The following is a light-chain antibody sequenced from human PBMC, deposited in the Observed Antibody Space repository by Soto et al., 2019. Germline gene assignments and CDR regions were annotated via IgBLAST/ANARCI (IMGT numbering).Light chain of an antibody. V-gene: IGKV1-9*01. CDR2: AAS. CDR1: QDVSRS. J-gene: IGKJ4*01. Sequence: DTQLTQSPSFLSASVGDRVTIACRASQDVSRSVDWYQQKPGTAPKLLISAASTLNTGVPSRFSGSGSGTDFTLTISSLQPEDFATYYCQQLWTYPLTFGGGTKVEI. CDR3: QQLWTYPLT.